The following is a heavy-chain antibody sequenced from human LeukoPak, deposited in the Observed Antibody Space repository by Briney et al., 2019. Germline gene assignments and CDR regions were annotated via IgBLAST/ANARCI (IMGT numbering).Heavy chain of an antibody. V-gene: IGHV3-23*01. J-gene: IGHJ5*02. CDR3: AKLEGVYYPHWFDP. Sequence: GGSLRLSCAASGFTFSDYYVGWIRQAPGKGLEWVSGVTGSGGTTYYADSVKGRFTISRDNSKNTLYLQMNSLRAEDTAVYYCAKLEGVYYPHWFDPWGQGTLVTVSS. CDR1: GFTFSDYY. D-gene: IGHD3-22*01. CDR2: VTGSGGTT.